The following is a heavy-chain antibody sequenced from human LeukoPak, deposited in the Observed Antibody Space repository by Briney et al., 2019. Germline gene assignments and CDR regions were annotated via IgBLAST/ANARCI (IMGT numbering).Heavy chain of an antibody. D-gene: IGHD3-10*01. V-gene: IGHV3-20*01. J-gene: IGHJ3*02. CDR1: GVTFDDYG. CDR2: INWNGGST. Sequence: GGSLRLSCAASGVTFDDYGMSWVRQAPGKGLEWVSGINWNGGSTGYADSVKGRFTISRDNAKNSLYLQMNSLRAEDTALYHCARGPHGSGSNAFDIWGQGTMVTVSS. CDR3: ARGPHGSGSNAFDI.